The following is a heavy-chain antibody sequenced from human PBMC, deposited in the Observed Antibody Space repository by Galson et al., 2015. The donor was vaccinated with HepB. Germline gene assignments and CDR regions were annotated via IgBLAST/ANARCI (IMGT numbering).Heavy chain of an antibody. V-gene: IGHV1-69*01. CDR2: IIPIFGTA. CDR1: GGTFSSYA. CDR3: AREPYCGGDCYSRSWFDP. Sequence: SCKASGGTFSSYAINWVRQAPGQGLEWMGGIIPIFGTANYAQKFQGRVTITADESTSTAYMELSSLRSEDTAVYYCAREPYCGGDCYSRSWFDPWGQGTLVTVSS. J-gene: IGHJ5*02. D-gene: IGHD2-21*02.